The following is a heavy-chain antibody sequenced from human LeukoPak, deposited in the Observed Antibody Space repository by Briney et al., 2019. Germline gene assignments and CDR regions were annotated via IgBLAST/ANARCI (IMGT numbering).Heavy chain of an antibody. J-gene: IGHJ4*02. Sequence: GASVKVSCKASGYTFSDYYIHWVRQAPGEGLEWMASINAKSGYTKYAQKFQGRVTMTRDTSISTAYMELSRLRSDDTAVYYCARSDSSWSKVWYFDYWGQGTLVTVSS. CDR2: INAKSGYT. CDR3: ARSDSSWSKVWYFDY. CDR1: GYTFSDYY. D-gene: IGHD3-22*01. V-gene: IGHV1-2*02.